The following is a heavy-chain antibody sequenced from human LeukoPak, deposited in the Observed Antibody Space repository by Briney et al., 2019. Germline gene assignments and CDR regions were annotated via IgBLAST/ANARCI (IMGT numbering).Heavy chain of an antibody. CDR1: GFTFSSYA. V-gene: IGHV3-64*01. CDR3: ARDVDESYYYDSSGNPSGAVDI. Sequence: PGGSLRLSCAASGFTFSSYAMHWVRQAPGKGLEYVSTINSNGGSTYYAKSVKGRFTISRDNSKNTLYLQMGSLRAEDMAVYYCARDVDESYYYDSSGNPSGAVDIWGQGTTVTVSS. D-gene: IGHD3-22*01. J-gene: IGHJ3*02. CDR2: INSNGGST.